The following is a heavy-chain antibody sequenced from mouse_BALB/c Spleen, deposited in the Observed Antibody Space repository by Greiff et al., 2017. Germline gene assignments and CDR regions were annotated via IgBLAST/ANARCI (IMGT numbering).Heavy chain of an antibody. CDR1: GYTFTSYW. J-gene: IGHJ4*01. CDR3: ARPYYDYAMDY. Sequence: QVQLKESGAELAKPGASVKMSCKASGYTFTSYWMHWVKQRPGQGLEWIGYINPSTGYTEYNQKFKDKATLTADKSSSTAYMQLSSLTSEDSAVYYCARPYYDYAMDYWGQGTSVTVSS. V-gene: IGHV1-7*01. D-gene: IGHD2-10*01. CDR2: INPSTGYT.